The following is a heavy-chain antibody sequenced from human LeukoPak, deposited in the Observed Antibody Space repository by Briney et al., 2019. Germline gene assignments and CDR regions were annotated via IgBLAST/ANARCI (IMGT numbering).Heavy chain of an antibody. D-gene: IGHD3-16*01. Sequence: SETLSLTCTVSGSSISSYYWSWIRQPPGKGLEWIGYISYSGSTNYDPSLKSRVTISVDTSKNQFSLNLTSVTAADTAVYSCARHRARGLRLGGLEAFDIWGQGTMVTVSS. J-gene: IGHJ3*02. CDR2: ISYSGST. V-gene: IGHV4-59*08. CDR1: GSSISSYY. CDR3: ARHRARGLRLGGLEAFDI.